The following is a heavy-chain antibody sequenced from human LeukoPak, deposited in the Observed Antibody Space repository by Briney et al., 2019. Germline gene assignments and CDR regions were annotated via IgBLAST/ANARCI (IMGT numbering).Heavy chain of an antibody. V-gene: IGHV1-8*02. CDR3: AKARRRITMVRGVIYYMDV. J-gene: IGHJ6*03. CDR1: GYTFTGYY. D-gene: IGHD3-10*01. CDR2: MNPNSGNT. Sequence: ASVKVSCKASGYTFTGYYMHWVRQAPGQGLEWMGWMNPNSGNTGYAQKFQGRVTMTRNTSISTAYMELSSLRSEDTAVYYCAKARRRITMVRGVIYYMDVWGKGTTVTVSS.